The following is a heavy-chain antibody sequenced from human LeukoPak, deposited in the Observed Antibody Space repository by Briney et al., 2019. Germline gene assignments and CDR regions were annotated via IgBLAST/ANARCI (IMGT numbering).Heavy chain of an antibody. CDR1: GGTFSSYA. Sequence: ASVKVSCKASGGTFSSYAVSWVRQAPGQGLEWMGGIIPIFGTANYAQKFQGRVTITADESTSTAYMELSSLRSEDTAVYYCAREEARYSSGWYMAYWGQGTLVTVSS. CDR3: AREEARYSSGWYMAY. V-gene: IGHV1-69*13. D-gene: IGHD6-19*01. J-gene: IGHJ4*02. CDR2: IIPIFGTA.